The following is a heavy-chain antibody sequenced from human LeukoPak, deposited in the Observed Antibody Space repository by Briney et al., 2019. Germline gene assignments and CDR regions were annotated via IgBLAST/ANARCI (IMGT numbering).Heavy chain of an antibody. V-gene: IGHV1-69*05. CDR2: DFPIFGTA. J-gene: IGHJ5*02. Sequence: SVTVPCMDSGCTFSSYALSWVRQAPRRGLEWMGWDFPIFGTANYAQKYQGRVTITTDESTSTAYMELSSLRPEDTTVDYRAIGGYGSSWDTTTAFDRWGQGTLVTVSS. D-gene: IGHD6-13*01. CDR1: GCTFSSYA. CDR3: AIGGYGSSWDTTTAFDR.